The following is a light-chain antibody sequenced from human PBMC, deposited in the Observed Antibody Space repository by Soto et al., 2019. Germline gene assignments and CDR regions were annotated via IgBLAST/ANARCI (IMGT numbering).Light chain of an antibody. CDR1: QSIRYA. Sequence: DIQLTQSPSTLSASVGDRVTITCRASQSIRYALAWYQQEPGKAPKVLVYDASILASGVSARFSGRGSWTEFTLTISGLRPDDFVEYYCQQYDNYSWTFGQGTKV. CDR2: DAS. V-gene: IGKV1-5*01. J-gene: IGKJ1*01. CDR3: QQYDNYSWT.